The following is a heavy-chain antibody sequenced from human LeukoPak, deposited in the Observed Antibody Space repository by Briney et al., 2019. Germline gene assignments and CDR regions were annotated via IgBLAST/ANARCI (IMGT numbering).Heavy chain of an antibody. CDR3: ARSPYCTNGVCYSRYYFDY. Sequence: PSETLSLTCTVSGGSISSGSDYWRWIRQPAGKGLEWIGRIYTSGSTDYNPSLKSRVTISVDTSKNQFSLKLSSVTAADTAVYYCARSPYCTNGVCYSRYYFDYWGQGTLVTVSS. CDR2: IYTSGST. V-gene: IGHV4-61*02. J-gene: IGHJ4*02. D-gene: IGHD2-8*01. CDR1: GGSISSGSDY.